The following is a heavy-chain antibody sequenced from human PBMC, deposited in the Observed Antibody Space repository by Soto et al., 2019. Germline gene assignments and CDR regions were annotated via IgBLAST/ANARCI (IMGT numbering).Heavy chain of an antibody. V-gene: IGHV4-31*03. J-gene: IGHJ6*02. CDR2: IYYSGST. D-gene: IGHD2-2*01. CDR1: GGSISSGGYY. Sequence: QVQLQESGPGLVKPSQTLSLTCTVSGGSISSGGYYWSWIRQHPGKGLEWIGYIYYSGSTYYNPSPYSRVTITGGATMNQYSPKLSSVTAADTAVDECARVQWGVVRAADYGMDVWGQGTPVTVSS. CDR3: ARVQWGVVRAADYGMDV.